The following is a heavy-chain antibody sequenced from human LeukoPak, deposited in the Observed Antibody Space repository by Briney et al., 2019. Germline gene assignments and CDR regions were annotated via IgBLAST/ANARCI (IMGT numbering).Heavy chain of an antibody. CDR3: ARDQDSGPPRPDY. CDR1: GYTFTGYQ. D-gene: IGHD6-19*01. J-gene: IGHJ4*02. V-gene: IGHV1-2*02. Sequence: ASVTVSCEASGYTFTGYQMHWVRQAPGQGLEWMGWINPNSGGTNYAQKFQGRVTMTRDTSISTAYMELSRLRSDDTAVYYCARDQDSGPPRPDYWGQGSLVTVSS. CDR2: INPNSGGT.